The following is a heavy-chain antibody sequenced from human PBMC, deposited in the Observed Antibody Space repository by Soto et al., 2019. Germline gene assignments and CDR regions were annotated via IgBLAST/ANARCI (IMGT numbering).Heavy chain of an antibody. D-gene: IGHD6-13*01. J-gene: IGHJ4*02. V-gene: IGHV2-5*02. CDR1: GFSVSTSGVG. Sequence: QITLKESGPTLVKPTQTLTLTCTFSGFSVSTSGVGVGWIRQPPGKALEWLALIYWDDDKRYSPSLKSRLTITKDTSKNQVVLTMTNMDPVDTATYYCAHSPPIAAAGINQFDYWGQGTLVTVSS. CDR3: AHSPPIAAAGINQFDY. CDR2: IYWDDDK.